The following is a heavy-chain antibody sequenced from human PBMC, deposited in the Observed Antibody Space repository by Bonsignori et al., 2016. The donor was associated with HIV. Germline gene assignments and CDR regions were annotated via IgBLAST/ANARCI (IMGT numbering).Heavy chain of an antibody. Sequence: EVRLVESGGTLVKPGGPLRLSCEASGFTFRTYDMNWVRQAPGKGLEWVSSIGADTRYKFYADSVRGRFTISRDNAKNSLYLEMNSLRVDDTAVYYCARDPRYNWYDGLDYWGQGTRVT. J-gene: IGHJ4*02. V-gene: IGHV3-21*01. CDR1: GFTFRTYD. CDR2: IGADTRYK. CDR3: ARDPRYNWYDGLDY. D-gene: IGHD1-1*01.